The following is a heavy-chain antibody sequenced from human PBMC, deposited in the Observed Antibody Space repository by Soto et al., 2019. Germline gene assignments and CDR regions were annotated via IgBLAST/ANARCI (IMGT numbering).Heavy chain of an antibody. CDR1: GFIVSDTY. CDR3: AREPRYCRGGSCSITGDAYDI. D-gene: IGHD2-15*01. CDR2: ISNRGDT. Sequence: GGSLRLSCTASGFIVSDTYVNWVRQAPGKGLEWVSVISNRGDTHYAGSVRGRFSLSRDISDNTLHLQMNNLRVEDTAVYYCAREPRYCRGGSCSITGDAYDIWGQGAMVTVSS. V-gene: IGHV3-66*01. J-gene: IGHJ3*02.